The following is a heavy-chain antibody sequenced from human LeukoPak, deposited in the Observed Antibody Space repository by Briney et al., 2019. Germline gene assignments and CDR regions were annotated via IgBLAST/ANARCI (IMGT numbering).Heavy chain of an antibody. CDR2: TFSGGTT. J-gene: IGHJ4*02. D-gene: IGHD4-23*01. V-gene: IGHV3-66*01. CDR3: ARADYGGNGPFDH. Sequence: GGSLRLSCTVSGLPITTNYLTWLRQAPGKGPEWVSVTFSGGTTYYADSVKGRFTISRDISKNALYLQMNSLRAEDTAVYYCARADYGGNGPFDHWGKGTRVTVSS. CDR1: GLPITTNY.